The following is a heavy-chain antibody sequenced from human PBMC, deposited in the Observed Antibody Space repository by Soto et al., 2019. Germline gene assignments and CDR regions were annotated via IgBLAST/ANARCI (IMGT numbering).Heavy chain of an antibody. Sequence: GGYLRLSCAAPGFTFSDYYMSWLRHAPGNGLERDSYISSSSTSTNHADSLKGRVTTPIDNARNSLYLQMNSMRAEDTAVYYCARERADSSGYYYVGHTSDYWGQGTLVTVGS. CDR1: GFTFSDYY. D-gene: IGHD3-22*01. V-gene: IGHV3-11*06. CDR2: ISSSSTST. J-gene: IGHJ4*02. CDR3: ARERADSSGYYYVGHTSDY.